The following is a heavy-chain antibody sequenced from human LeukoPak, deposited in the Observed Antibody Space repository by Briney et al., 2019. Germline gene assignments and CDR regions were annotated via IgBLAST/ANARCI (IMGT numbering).Heavy chain of an antibody. CDR2: ISYDGSNK. J-gene: IGHJ4*02. CDR3: AKDSKSSLQGYFDY. V-gene: IGHV3-30-3*01. D-gene: IGHD4-11*01. CDR1: GFTFSSYA. Sequence: GGSLRLSCAASGFTFSSYAMHRVRQAPGKGLEWVAVISYDGSNKYYADSVKGRFTISRDNSKNTLYLQMNSLRAEDTALYYCAKDSKSSLQGYFDYWGQGTLVTVSS.